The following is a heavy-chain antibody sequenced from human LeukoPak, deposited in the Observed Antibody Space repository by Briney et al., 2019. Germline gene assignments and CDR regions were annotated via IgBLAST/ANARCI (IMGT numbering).Heavy chain of an antibody. CDR2: IKQDGSEK. Sequence: PGGSPRLSCAASGFTFSSYWMSWVRQAPGKGLEWVANIKQDGSEKYYVDSVKGRFTISRDNAKNSLYLQMNSLRAEDTAVYYCARGRRGYCSGGSCYIYYFDYWGQGTLVTVSS. J-gene: IGHJ4*02. CDR1: GFTFSSYW. D-gene: IGHD2-15*01. CDR3: ARGRRGYCSGGSCYIYYFDY. V-gene: IGHV3-7*01.